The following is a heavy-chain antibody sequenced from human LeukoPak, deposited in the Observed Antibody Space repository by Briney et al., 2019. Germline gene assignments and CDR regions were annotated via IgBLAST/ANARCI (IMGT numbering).Heavy chain of an antibody. D-gene: IGHD1-26*01. J-gene: IGHJ4*02. CDR1: GFTFDDYA. V-gene: IGHV3-9*01. CDR2: ITWNSGSI. CDR3: ARPRGGLGD. Sequence: GGSLRLSCAASGFTFDDYAMHWVRQAPGKGLEWVSGITWNSGSIGYADSMKGRFTISRDNAKNSLYLQMNSLRAEDTAVYYCARPRGGLGDWGQGTLVTVSS.